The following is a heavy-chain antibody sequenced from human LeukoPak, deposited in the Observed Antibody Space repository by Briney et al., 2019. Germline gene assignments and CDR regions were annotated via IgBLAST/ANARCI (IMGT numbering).Heavy chain of an antibody. V-gene: IGHV4-59*12. CDR3: ARSGRYYYYMDV. J-gene: IGHJ6*03. D-gene: IGHD1-26*01. CDR1: GGSISSYY. Sequence: SETLSLTCTVSGGSISSYYWSWIRQPPGKGLEWIGYIYYSGSTNYNPSLKSRVTISVDTSKNQFSLKLSSVTAADTAVYYCARSGRYYYYMDVWGKATTVTVSS. CDR2: IYYSGST.